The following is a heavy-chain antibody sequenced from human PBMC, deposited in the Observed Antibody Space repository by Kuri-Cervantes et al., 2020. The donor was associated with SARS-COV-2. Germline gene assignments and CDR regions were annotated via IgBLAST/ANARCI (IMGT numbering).Heavy chain of an antibody. CDR1: GLTFNNYV. Sequence: ASVKVSCKASGLTFNNYVINWVRQAPGQGLEWMGGTSTYNGHTNYVQKFQGRLTMTTDTSTNTAYMELRSLSSDDAAVYYRAKTYYYDTSDYYSLDAFDVWGQGTMVTVSS. CDR2: TSTYNGHT. J-gene: IGHJ3*01. V-gene: IGHV1-18*04. CDR3: AKTYYYDTSDYYSLDAFDV. D-gene: IGHD3-22*01.